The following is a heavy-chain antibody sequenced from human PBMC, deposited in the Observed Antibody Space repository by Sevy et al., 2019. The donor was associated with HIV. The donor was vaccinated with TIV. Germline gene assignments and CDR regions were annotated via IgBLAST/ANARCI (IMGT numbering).Heavy chain of an antibody. CDR3: ARGLVGANLGTDY. Sequence: GGSLRLSCSASGFTFSDYYMNWIRQAPGKGLEWISYISFSSNYTMYADSVTGRFTISRDNAKNSLYLQMNSLRAEDTAVYYCARGLVGANLGTDYWCQGSLVTVSS. J-gene: IGHJ4*02. CDR2: ISFSSNYT. D-gene: IGHD1-26*01. CDR1: GFTFSDYY. V-gene: IGHV3-11*06.